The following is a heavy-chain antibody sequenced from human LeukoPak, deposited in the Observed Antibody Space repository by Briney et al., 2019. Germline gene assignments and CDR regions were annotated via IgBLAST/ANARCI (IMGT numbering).Heavy chain of an antibody. D-gene: IGHD6-13*01. J-gene: IGHJ4*02. Sequence: GASVKVSCKTSGYTFTSFGVSWVRQAPGQGLEWMGWISAYNGNTNYAQILRGRVTMTADTSTSTAYMELRSLRSADTAVYYCARDLGAAPGIFFDFWGQGTLVTVSS. CDR2: ISAYNGNT. V-gene: IGHV1-18*01. CDR3: ARDLGAAPGIFFDF. CDR1: GYTFTSFG.